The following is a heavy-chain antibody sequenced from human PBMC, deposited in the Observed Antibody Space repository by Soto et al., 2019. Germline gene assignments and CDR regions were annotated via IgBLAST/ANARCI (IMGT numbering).Heavy chain of an antibody. V-gene: IGHV3-21*01. CDR3: ARDRYSGYALIDFDY. CDR1: GFTFSSYS. J-gene: IGHJ4*02. Sequence: EVQLVESGGGLVKPGGSLRLSCAASGFTFSSYSMNWVRQAPGKGLEWVSSITISSSYIYYADSVKSRFTISSDNDKNSLYLQMNTLRAEATAGYYCARDRYSGYALIDFDYLVQGTLVTVSS. D-gene: IGHD5-12*01. CDR2: ITISSSYI.